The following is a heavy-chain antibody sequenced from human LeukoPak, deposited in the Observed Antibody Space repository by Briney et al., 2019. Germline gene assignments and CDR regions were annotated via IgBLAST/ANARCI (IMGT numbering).Heavy chain of an antibody. D-gene: IGHD2-2*01. CDR3: ARDVYCSSTSCYYYYGMDV. Sequence: SVKVPWKASGGTFSSYAISWVRQAPGQGLEWMGRIIPILGIANYAQKFQGRVTITADKSTSTAYMELSSLRSEDTAVYYCARDVYCSSTSCYYYYGMDVWGQGTTVTVSS. CDR1: GGTFSSYA. CDR2: IIPILGIA. V-gene: IGHV1-69*04. J-gene: IGHJ6*02.